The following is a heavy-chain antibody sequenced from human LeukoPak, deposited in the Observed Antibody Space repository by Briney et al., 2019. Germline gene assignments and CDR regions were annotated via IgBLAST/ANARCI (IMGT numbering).Heavy chain of an antibody. J-gene: IGHJ4*02. V-gene: IGHV5-51*01. CDR2: IYPGDSDT. CDR1: GYSFTSYW. D-gene: IGHD2-15*01. Sequence: GESLNISCKGSGYSFTSYWIGWVRQMPGKGLEWMGIIYPGDSDTRYSPSFQGQVTISADKSISTAYLQWSSLKASDTAMYYCARQGDCSGGSCYSPFDYWGQGTLVTVSS. CDR3: ARQGDCSGGSCYSPFDY.